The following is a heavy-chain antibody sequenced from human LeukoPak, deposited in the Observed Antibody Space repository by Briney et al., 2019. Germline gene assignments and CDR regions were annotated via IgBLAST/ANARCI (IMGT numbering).Heavy chain of an antibody. J-gene: IGHJ5*02. Sequence: SGALSLTCAVYGGSFSGYYWSWIRQPPGKGLEWIGEINHRGSTNYNPSLKSRVTISVDTSKNQFSLKLSSVTAADTAVYYCARLGAVRFDPWGQGTLVTVSS. CDR2: INHRGST. D-gene: IGHD1-26*01. V-gene: IGHV4-34*01. CDR1: GGSFSGYY. CDR3: ARLGAVRFDP.